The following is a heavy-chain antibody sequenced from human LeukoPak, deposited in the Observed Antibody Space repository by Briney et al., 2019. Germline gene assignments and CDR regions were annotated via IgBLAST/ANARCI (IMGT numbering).Heavy chain of an antibody. CDR1: GGSFSGYY. D-gene: IGHD6-13*01. Sequence: PSETLSLTCAVYGGSFSGYYWSWIHQPPGKGLEWIGEINHSGSTNYNPSLKSRVTISVDTSKNQFSLKLSSVTAADTAVYYCAREVGGIAAAGTYFDYWGQGTLVTVSS. CDR3: AREVGGIAAAGTYFDY. J-gene: IGHJ4*02. V-gene: IGHV4-34*01. CDR2: INHSGST.